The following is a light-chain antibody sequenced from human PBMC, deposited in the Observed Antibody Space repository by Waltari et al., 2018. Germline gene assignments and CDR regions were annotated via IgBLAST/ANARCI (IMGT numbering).Light chain of an antibody. CDR1: SSDVGGYNY. CDR3: SSYISSSTLEL. CDR2: DVS. J-gene: IGLJ2*01. Sequence: QSALTHAASVSGSPGQSITISCTGSSSDVGGYNYVSWYQQHPYKAPKLIIYDVSNRPSGVSNRFSGSKSGNTASLTISGLQAEDEADYYCSSYISSSTLELFGGGTSLTVL. V-gene: IGLV2-14*03.